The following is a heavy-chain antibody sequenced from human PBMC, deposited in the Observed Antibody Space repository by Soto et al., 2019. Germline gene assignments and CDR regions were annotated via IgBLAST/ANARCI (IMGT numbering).Heavy chain of an antibody. V-gene: IGHV3-7*04. Sequence: EVHLVESGGGLVQPGGSLRLSCAASGFTFTDYWMTWVRQAPGKGLEGVANMNPDGSEQYYLDSVKGRFTISRDNAKNSLYLQMNSLRGEDTAVYYCGRDLNHDSGPWGQGTQVIVSS. D-gene: IGHD1-26*01. CDR3: GRDLNHDSGP. CDR1: GFTFTDYW. CDR2: MNPDGSEQ. J-gene: IGHJ5*02.